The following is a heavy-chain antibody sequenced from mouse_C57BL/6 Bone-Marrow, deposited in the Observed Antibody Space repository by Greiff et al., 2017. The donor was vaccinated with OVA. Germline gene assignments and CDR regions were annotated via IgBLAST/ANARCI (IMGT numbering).Heavy chain of an antibody. CDR3: ARAYGSKGYFDY. V-gene: IGHV3-6*01. CDR2: ISYDGSN. J-gene: IGHJ2*01. CDR1: GYSITSGYY. D-gene: IGHD1-1*01. Sequence: DVKVEESGPGLVKPSQSLSLTCSVTGYSITSGYYWNWIRQFPGNKLEWMGYISYDGSNNYNPSLKNRISITRDTSKNQFFLKLNSVTTEDTATYYCARAYGSKGYFDYWGQGTTLTVSS.